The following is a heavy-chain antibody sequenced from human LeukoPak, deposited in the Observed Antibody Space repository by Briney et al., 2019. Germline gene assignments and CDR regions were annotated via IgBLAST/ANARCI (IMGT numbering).Heavy chain of an antibody. CDR1: GYTFTAWY. J-gene: IGHJ4*02. CDR2: INSNTGGT. D-gene: IGHD3-10*01. V-gene: IGHV1-2*06. CDR3: ASVGMVRGFYYFDY. Sequence: ASVKVSCKASGYTFTAWYIHWVRQAPGQGLEWMGRINSNTGGTNYAQKFQGRVTMTRDTSISTAYMELSRLRSDDTAVYYCASVGMVRGFYYFDYWGQGTLVTVSS.